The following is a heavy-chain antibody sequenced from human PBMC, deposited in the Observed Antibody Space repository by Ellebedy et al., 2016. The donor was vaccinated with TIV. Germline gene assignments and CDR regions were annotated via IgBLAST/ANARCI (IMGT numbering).Heavy chain of an antibody. Sequence: GGSLRLSCAASGFTFSNYWMAWVRQAPGKGLEWVANIRNDGGERFYVDSVKGRFTISRDNAKNLLFLLMNSLRAEDTAVYYCARDTRYDLVDYWGQGTLVTVSS. CDR1: GFTFSNYW. D-gene: IGHD5-12*01. V-gene: IGHV3-7*03. CDR3: ARDTRYDLVDY. CDR2: IRNDGGER. J-gene: IGHJ4*02.